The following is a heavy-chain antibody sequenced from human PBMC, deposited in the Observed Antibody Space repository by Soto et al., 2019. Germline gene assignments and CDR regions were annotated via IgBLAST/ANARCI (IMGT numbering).Heavy chain of an antibody. V-gene: IGHV4-34*01. CDR1: GGSFSGYY. J-gene: IGHJ4*02. Sequence: SETLSLTCAVYGGSFSGYYWSWIRQPPGKGLEWIGEINHSGSTNYNPSLKSRVTISVDTSKNQFSLKLSSVTAADTAVYYCARGVCQYSCGYVFEHGGQGTLVTVSS. CDR3: ARGVCQYSCGYVFEH. CDR2: INHSGST. D-gene: IGHD5-18*01.